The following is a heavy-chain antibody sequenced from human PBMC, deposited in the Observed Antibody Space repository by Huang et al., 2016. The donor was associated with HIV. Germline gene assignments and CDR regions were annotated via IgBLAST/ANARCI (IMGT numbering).Heavy chain of an antibody. Sequence: QVQLVQSGAEVKKPGASVKISCKASGYTFTTYHMHWVRQAPGQGLEGRGMINPSGASTRYAQTFQGRVTMTSDTSTSTVYMELSSLTPEDTAVYYCARALLLFGLGSPLDFWGQGSLVTVSS. CDR2: INPSGAST. CDR3: ARALLLFGLGSPLDF. D-gene: IGHD3-10*01. J-gene: IGHJ4*02. CDR1: GYTFTTYH. V-gene: IGHV1-46*01.